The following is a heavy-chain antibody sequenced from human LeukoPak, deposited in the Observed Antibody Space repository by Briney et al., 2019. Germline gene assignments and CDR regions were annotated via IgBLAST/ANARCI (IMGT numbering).Heavy chain of an antibody. J-gene: IGHJ4*02. Sequence: ASVKVSCKASGYTFTNYGITWVRQAPGQGLEWVGWITPNNGNTRYAQKLQDRVTMTTDTSTTTAYMELRSLTSDDTAIYYCARAQRTGFGESIDYWGLGTLVTVSS. CDR3: ARAQRTGFGESIDY. CDR1: GYTFTNYG. D-gene: IGHD3-10*01. V-gene: IGHV1-18*01. CDR2: ITPNNGNT.